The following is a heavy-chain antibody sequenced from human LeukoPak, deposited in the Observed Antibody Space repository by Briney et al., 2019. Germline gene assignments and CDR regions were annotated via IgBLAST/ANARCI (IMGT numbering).Heavy chain of an antibody. D-gene: IGHD6-6*01. CDR1: GFTFSDYY. CDR3: AVYSSSSQFAFDI. J-gene: IGHJ3*02. V-gene: IGHV3-11*04. CDR2: ISSSGSTI. Sequence: GGSLRLSCAASGFTFSDYYMSWIRQAPGKGLEWVSYISSSGSTIYYADSVKGRFTISRDNAKNSLYLQMNSLRAEDTAVYYCAVYSSSSQFAFDIWGQGTMVTVSS.